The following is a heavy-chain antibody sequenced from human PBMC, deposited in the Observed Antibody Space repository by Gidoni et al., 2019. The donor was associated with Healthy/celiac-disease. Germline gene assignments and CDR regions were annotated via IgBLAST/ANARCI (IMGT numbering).Heavy chain of an antibody. CDR2: IYYTGNT. Sequence: QLQLQESGPGLVKPSETLSLTCTVSGGSLSGSSYYWGWIRQPPRKGLEWIGSIYYTGNTYYNPSLKSRVTISVDTSKNQFSLKLSSVTAADTAVYYCARLGYCSGGSCYRSGRVYYWGQGTLVTVSS. CDR3: ARLGYCSGGSCYRSGRVYY. D-gene: IGHD2-15*01. V-gene: IGHV4-39*01. J-gene: IGHJ4*02. CDR1: GGSLSGSSYY.